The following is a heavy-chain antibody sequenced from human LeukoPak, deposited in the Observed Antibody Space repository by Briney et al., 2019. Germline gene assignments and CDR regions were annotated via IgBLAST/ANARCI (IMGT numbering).Heavy chain of an antibody. D-gene: IGHD2-2*02. CDR1: GGSISSYY. J-gene: IGHJ6*02. CDR3: ARGSLLNGVPAAIPSWRYYYGMDV. V-gene: IGHV4-59*01. CDR2: IYYSGST. Sequence: SETLSLTCTVSGGSISSYYWSWIRQPPGKGLEWIGYIYYSGSTNYNPSLKSRVTISVDTSKNQLSLKLSSVTAADTAVYYCARGSLLNGVPAAIPSWRYYYGMDVWGQGTTVTVSS.